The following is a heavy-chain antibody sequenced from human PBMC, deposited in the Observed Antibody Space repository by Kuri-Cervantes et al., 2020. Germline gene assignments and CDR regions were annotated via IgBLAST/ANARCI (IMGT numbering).Heavy chain of an antibody. J-gene: IGHJ4*02. CDR3: ATSDWEVAGLDY. CDR1: GFTFSSYS. V-gene: IGHV3-48*04. D-gene: IGHD6-19*01. Sequence: GGSLRLSCAASGFTFSSYSMNWVRQAPGEGLEWVSYISSSGSTIYYADSVKGRFTISRDNAKNSLYLQMNSLRAEDTAVYYCATSDWEVAGLDYWGQGTLVTVSS. CDR2: ISSSGSTI.